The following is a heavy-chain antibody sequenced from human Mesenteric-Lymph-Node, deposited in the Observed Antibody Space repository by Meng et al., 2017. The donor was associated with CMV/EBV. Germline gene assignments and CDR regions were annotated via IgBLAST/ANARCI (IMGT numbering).Heavy chain of an antibody. CDR1: GGSISTTDHF. Sequence: SETLSLTCIVSGGSISTTDHFWGWIRQPPGKGLEYIGSIYYSGSTYYNPSLKSRITMSVDTSKNEFSLKLSSATAADTAVYYCARGPLYGSGSDYWGQGTLVTVSS. J-gene: IGHJ4*02. CDR2: IYYSGST. V-gene: IGHV4-39*01. D-gene: IGHD3-10*01. CDR3: ARGPLYGSGSDY.